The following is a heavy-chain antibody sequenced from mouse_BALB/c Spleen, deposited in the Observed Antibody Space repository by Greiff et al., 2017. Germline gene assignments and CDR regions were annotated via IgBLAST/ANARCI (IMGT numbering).Heavy chain of an antibody. CDR2: ISSGSSTI. CDR3: ARGFLTGTDY. V-gene: IGHV5-17*02. D-gene: IGHD4-1*01. CDR1: GFTFSSFG. J-gene: IGHJ2*01. Sequence: EVQGVESGGGLVQPGGSRKLSCAASGFTFSSFGMHWVRQAPEKGLEWVAYISSGSSTIYYADTVKGRFTISRDNPENTLFLQMTSLRSEDTAMYYCARGFLTGTDYWGQGTTLTVSS.